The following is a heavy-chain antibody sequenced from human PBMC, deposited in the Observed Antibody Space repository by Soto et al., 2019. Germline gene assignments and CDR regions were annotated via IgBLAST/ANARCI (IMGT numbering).Heavy chain of an antibody. V-gene: IGHV4-31*03. J-gene: IGHJ6*03. CDR1: GGSISSGGYY. CDR3: AREASHKPRYYYYYMDV. Sequence: SETLSLTCTVSGGSISSGGYYWSWIRQRPGKGLEWIGYIYYSGSTYYNPSLKSRVTISVDTSKNQFSLKLSSVTAADTAVYYCAREASHKPRYYYYYMDVWGKGTTVTVSS. CDR2: IYYSGST.